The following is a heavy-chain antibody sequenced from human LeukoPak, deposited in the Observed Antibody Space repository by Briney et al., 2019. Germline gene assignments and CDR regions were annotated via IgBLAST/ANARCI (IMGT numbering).Heavy chain of an antibody. CDR3: ARNPRVATPENWFDP. D-gene: IGHD5-12*01. CDR1: EFSVGSNY. Sequence: GGSLRLSCAASEFSVGSNYMTWVRQAPGKGLEWVSLIYSGGSTYYADSVKGRFTISRDNSTNTLYLQMNSLRAEDTAVYYCARNPRVATPENWFDPWGQGTLVTVSS. J-gene: IGHJ5*02. V-gene: IGHV3-66*01. CDR2: IYSGGST.